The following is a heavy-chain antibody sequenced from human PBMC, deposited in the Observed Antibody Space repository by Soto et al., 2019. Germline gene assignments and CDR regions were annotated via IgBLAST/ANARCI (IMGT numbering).Heavy chain of an antibody. CDR3: ARSTGSHDTFDV. D-gene: IGHD3-9*01. V-gene: IGHV1-45*01. CDR1: GYTFTDRP. CDR2: ISPSSGST. Sequence: QIQLLQSGAEVRRTGSLVKLSCTASGYTFTDRPLHWVRQAPGQALEWMGWISPSSGSTKYAQNFEGRGTITRYRPSSTVYIYLSRLKSEDTATYYCARSTGSHDTFDVWGQGTLVSVTS. J-gene: IGHJ3*01.